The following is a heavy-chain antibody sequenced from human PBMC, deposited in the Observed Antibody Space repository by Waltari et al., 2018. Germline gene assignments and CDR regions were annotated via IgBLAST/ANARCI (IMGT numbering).Heavy chain of an antibody. V-gene: IGHV3-23*01. Sequence: EVQLLESGGGLVQPGGSLRLSCAASGFTFSSYAMSWVRPAPGQGLEWVLSISGSGGSTYYADSVKGRFTISRDNSKNTLYLQMNSLRAEDTAVYYCAKAGPFYGSGSYFYWGQGTLVTVSS. CDR2: ISGSGGST. CDR3: AKAGPFYGSGSYFY. CDR1: GFTFSSYA. D-gene: IGHD3-10*01. J-gene: IGHJ4*02.